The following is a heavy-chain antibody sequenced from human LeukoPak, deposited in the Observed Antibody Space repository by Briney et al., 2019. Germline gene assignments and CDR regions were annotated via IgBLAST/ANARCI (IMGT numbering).Heavy chain of an antibody. CDR2: ISSSSSYI. CDR1: GFTFSSYS. J-gene: IGHJ4*02. CDR3: ARGAAMATSFDC. V-gene: IGHV3-21*01. Sequence: GGSLRLSCAASGFTFSSYSMNWVRQAPGKGLEWVSSISSSSSYIYYADSVKGRFTISRDNAKNSLYLQMNSLRAEDTAVYYCARGAAMATSFDCWGQGTLVTVSS. D-gene: IGHD5-18*01.